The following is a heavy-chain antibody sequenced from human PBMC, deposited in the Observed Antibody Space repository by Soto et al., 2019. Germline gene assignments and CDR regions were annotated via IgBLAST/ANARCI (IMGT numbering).Heavy chain of an antibody. V-gene: IGHV4-34*01. CDR3: ARGYCSGGSCAGGYYYYMDV. D-gene: IGHD2-15*01. J-gene: IGHJ6*03. CDR2: INHSGST. Sequence: SETLSLTCAVYGGSFSGYYWSWIRQPPGKGLEWIGEINHSGSTNYNPSLKSRVTISVDTSKNQFSLKLSSVTAADTAVYYCARGYCSGGSCAGGYYYYMDVWGKGTTVTVSS. CDR1: GGSFSGYY.